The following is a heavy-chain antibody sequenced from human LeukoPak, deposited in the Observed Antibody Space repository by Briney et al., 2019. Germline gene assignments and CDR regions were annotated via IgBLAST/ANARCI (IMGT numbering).Heavy chain of an antibody. CDR3: ARFEAGIVVVPVRQPRPPPPRYFDY. D-gene: IGHD2-2*01. Sequence: SETLSLTCTVSGAFIGRDSWGWIRQPPEKGLEWIGYISHSGTTDYKASLESRVTISRDTSKNQFSLNLNSVTAADTAVYYCARFEAGIVVVPVRQPRPPPPRYFDYWGQGTLVTVSS. J-gene: IGHJ4*02. CDR2: ISHSGTT. CDR1: GAFIGRDS. V-gene: IGHV4-59*01.